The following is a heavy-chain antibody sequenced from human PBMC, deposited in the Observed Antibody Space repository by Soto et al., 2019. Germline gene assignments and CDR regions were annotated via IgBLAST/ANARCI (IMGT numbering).Heavy chain of an antibody. CDR3: ARSSDYVAFDS. CDR2: IYYSGYT. J-gene: IGHJ4*02. D-gene: IGHD4-17*01. Sequence: QVQLQESGPGLVKHSQTLSLTCTVYGEYFSSADYKWSWIRQHPGKGLEWIGYIYYSGYTYNNPSLKSRLSMSVDTSLNQFCLKLSSLTSADTAVYYCARSSDYVAFDSWGQGTLVTVS. CDR1: GEYFSSADYK. V-gene: IGHV4-30-4*01.